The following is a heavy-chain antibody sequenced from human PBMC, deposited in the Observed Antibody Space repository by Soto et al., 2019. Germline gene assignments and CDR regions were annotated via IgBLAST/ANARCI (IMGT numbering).Heavy chain of an antibody. CDR1: AFNFGADD. V-gene: IGHV3-30*18. D-gene: IGHD3-22*01. CDR2: ISYDESNT. Sequence: QVQLVESGGGVVQPGGSLRLSCAASAFNFGADDMHWVRQVPGKGLEWVAVISYDESNTYYADSLKGRFIISRDNPKNTLYLQMNSLRVEETAVYYCAKKADIYAISGHLYYFDYWGQGTLVTVSS. CDR3: AKKADIYAISGHLYYFDY. J-gene: IGHJ4*02.